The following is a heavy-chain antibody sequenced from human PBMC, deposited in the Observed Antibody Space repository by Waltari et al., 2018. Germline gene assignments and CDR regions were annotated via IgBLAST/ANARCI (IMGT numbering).Heavy chain of an antibody. CDR1: GGTVSSYA. V-gene: IGHV1-69*01. Sequence: QVQLVQSGAEVKKPGSSVKVSCKASGGTVSSYAISWVRQPPGQGLEWMGGIIPIFGTANYAQKFQGRVTITADESTSTAYMELSSLRSEDTAVYYCARWGGSGSLNWFDPWGQGTLVTVSS. D-gene: IGHD3-10*01. CDR3: ARWGGSGSLNWFDP. J-gene: IGHJ5*02. CDR2: IIPIFGTA.